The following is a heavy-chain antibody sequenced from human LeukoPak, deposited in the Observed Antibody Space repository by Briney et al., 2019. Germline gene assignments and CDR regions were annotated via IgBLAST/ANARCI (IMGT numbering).Heavy chain of an antibody. J-gene: IGHJ4*02. V-gene: IGHV3-30*04. CDR1: GFTFSSYA. Sequence: GGSLRLSCAASGFTFSSYAMHWVRQAPGKGLEWVAVISYDGSNKYYADSVKGRFTISRDNSKNTLYLQMNSLRAEDTAVYYCARGYCGGSCYFSVYFDYWGQGTLVTVSS. CDR3: ARGYCGGSCYFSVYFDY. D-gene: IGHD2-15*01. CDR2: ISYDGSNK.